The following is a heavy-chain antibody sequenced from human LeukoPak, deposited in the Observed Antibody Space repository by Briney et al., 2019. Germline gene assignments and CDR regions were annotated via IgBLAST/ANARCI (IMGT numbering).Heavy chain of an antibody. V-gene: IGHV4-59*01. Sequence: PSETLSLTCTDSGGSISSYYWSWSRQPPGKGLEWMGYIYYSGSTNYNPSLKSRVTISVDTSKNQFSLKLSSVTAADTAVYYCARESECGGDCYSGAFDIWGQGTMVTVSS. CDR3: ARESECGGDCYSGAFDI. CDR2: IYYSGST. D-gene: IGHD2-21*02. CDR1: GGSISSYY. J-gene: IGHJ3*02.